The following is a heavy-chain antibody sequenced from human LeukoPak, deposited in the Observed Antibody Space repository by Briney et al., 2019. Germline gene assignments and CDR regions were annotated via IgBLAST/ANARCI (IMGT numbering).Heavy chain of an antibody. CDR2: ISYDGSNK. D-gene: IGHD3-9*01. V-gene: IGHV3-30-3*01. J-gene: IGHJ6*02. Sequence: GRSLRLSCAASGFTFSSYAMHWVRQAPGKGLEWVAVISYDGSNKYYADPVKGRFTISKDNSKNTLYLQMNSLRAEDTAVYYCARDSPNPNYDILTGRLYYYYYYGMDVWGQGTTVTVSS. CDR1: GFTFSSYA. CDR3: ARDSPNPNYDILTGRLYYYYYYGMDV.